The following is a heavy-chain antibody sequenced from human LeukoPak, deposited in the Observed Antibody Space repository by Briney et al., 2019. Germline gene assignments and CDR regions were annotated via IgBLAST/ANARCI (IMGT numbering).Heavy chain of an antibody. CDR1: GASITSSNW. V-gene: IGHV4-4*02. CDR3: ASPDNDFWSGIDY. CDR2: IYYSGST. J-gene: IGHJ4*02. Sequence: PSETLSLTCDISGASITSSNWWSWVRQSPEKGLEWIGYIYYSGSTNYNPSLKSRVTISVDTSKNQFSLKLSSVTAADTAMYYCASPDNDFWSGIDYWGQGTLVIVSS. D-gene: IGHD3-3*01.